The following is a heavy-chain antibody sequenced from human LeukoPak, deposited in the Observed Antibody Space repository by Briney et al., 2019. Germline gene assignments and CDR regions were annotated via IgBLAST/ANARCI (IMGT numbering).Heavy chain of an antibody. J-gene: IGHJ4*02. CDR2: INHSGST. Sequence: PSETLSLTCAVYGGSFSGYYWSWIRQPPGKGLEWIGEINHSGSTNYNPSLESRVTISVDTSKNQFSLKLSSVTAADTAVYYCARHKITMVRGVNFQGVRTYKGLFDYWGQGTLVTVSS. V-gene: IGHV4-34*01. D-gene: IGHD3-10*01. CDR3: ARHKITMVRGVNFQGVRTYKGLFDY. CDR1: GGSFSGYY.